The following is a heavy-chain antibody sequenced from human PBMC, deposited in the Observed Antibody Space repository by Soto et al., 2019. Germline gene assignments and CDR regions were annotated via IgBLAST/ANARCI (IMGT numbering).Heavy chain of an antibody. CDR1: GYSISSGYY. CDR2: IYHSGST. Sequence: SETLSLTCAVSGYSISSGYYWGWIRQPPGKGLEWIGSIYHSGSTYYNPSLKSRVTISVDTSKNQFSLKLSSVTAADTAVYYCARDYVVFDFWSGYYDYYYYGMDVWGQGTTVTVSS. J-gene: IGHJ6*02. CDR3: ARDYVVFDFWSGYYDYYYYGMDV. V-gene: IGHV4-38-2*02. D-gene: IGHD3-3*01.